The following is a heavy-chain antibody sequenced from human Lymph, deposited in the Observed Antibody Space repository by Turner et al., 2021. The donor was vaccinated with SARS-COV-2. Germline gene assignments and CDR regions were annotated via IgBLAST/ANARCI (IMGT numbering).Heavy chain of an antibody. V-gene: IGHV1-24*01. CDR2: FDPEDGKT. D-gene: IGHD6-19*01. CDR1: GYTLTELS. CDR3: ATDRSSGWPHYYYYTIDV. J-gene: IGHJ6*02. Sequence: QVQLVQSGAEVKKPGASVKVSCKVSGYTLTELSMHWVRQAPGKGLEWMGCFDPEDGKTIYAQQFQDRVTMTEDTSTDTAYMELSSLRSDDTAVYYCATDRSSGWPHYYYYTIDVWGQGTTVTVSS.